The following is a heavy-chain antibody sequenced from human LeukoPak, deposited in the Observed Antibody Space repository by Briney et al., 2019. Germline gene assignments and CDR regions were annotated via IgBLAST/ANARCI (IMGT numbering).Heavy chain of an antibody. J-gene: IGHJ4*02. CDR2: INPSGGRT. Sequence: ASVKVSCKASGYTFTTYYMHWVRQAPGQGLEWMGIINPSGGRTEYAQKFQGRVTMTRDMSTSTVYMELSSLRSEDTAVYYCARDSFSNSYGFDSDYWGQGTLVTVSS. V-gene: IGHV1-46*01. CDR1: GYTFTTYY. D-gene: IGHD5-18*01. CDR3: ARDSFSNSYGFDSDY.